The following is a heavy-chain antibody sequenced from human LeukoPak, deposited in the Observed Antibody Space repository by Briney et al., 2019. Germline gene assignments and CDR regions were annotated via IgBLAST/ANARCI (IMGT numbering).Heavy chain of an antibody. CDR3: AKDRPFTVTTPNWFDP. Sequence: GGSLRLSCAASGFTFSSYAMSWVRQAPGKGLEWVSAISGSGGSTYYADSVKGRFTISRDNSKNTLYLQMNRPRAEDTAVYYCAKDRPFTVTTPNWFDPWGQGTLVTVSS. V-gene: IGHV3-23*01. CDR1: GFTFSSYA. CDR2: ISGSGGST. D-gene: IGHD4-11*01. J-gene: IGHJ5*02.